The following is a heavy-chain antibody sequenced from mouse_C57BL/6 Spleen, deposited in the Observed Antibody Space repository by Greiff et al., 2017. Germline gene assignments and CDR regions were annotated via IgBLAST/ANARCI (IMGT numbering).Heavy chain of an antibody. J-gene: IGHJ2*01. Sequence: VKPGASVKISCKASGYAFSSSWMNWVKQRPGKGLEWIGRIYPGDGDTNYNGKFKGKATLTADKSSSTAYMQLSSLTSEDSAVYFCARYYGSSHYFDYWGQGTTLTVSS. V-gene: IGHV1-82*01. CDR3: ARYYGSSHYFDY. CDR2: IYPGDGDT. CDR1: GYAFSSSW. D-gene: IGHD1-1*01.